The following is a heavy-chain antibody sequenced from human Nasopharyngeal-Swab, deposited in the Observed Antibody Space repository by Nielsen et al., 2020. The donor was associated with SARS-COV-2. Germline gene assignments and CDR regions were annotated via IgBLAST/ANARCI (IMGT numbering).Heavy chain of an antibody. Sequence: SVKVSCKASGGTFSSYAISWVRQAPGQGLEWMGRIIPILGIANYAQKFQGRVTITADKSTSTAYMELSSLRSEDTAVYYRAVALYDYYYYGMDVWGQGTTVTVSS. D-gene: IGHD2-15*01. CDR3: AVALYDYYYYGMDV. J-gene: IGHJ6*02. CDR1: GGTFSSYA. CDR2: IIPILGIA. V-gene: IGHV1-69*04.